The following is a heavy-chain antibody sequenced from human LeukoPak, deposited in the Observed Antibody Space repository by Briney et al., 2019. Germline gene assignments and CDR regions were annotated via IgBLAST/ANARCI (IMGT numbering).Heavy chain of an antibody. J-gene: IGHJ4*02. Sequence: GASVKVSCKASGGTFSSYAISWVRQAPEQGLEWMGGIIPIFGTANYAQKFQGRVTITADESTSTAYMELSSLRSDDTAVYYCARADYSVYWGQGTLVTVSS. CDR2: IIPIFGTA. V-gene: IGHV1-69*13. CDR1: GGTFSSYA. D-gene: IGHD2-15*01. CDR3: ARADYSVY.